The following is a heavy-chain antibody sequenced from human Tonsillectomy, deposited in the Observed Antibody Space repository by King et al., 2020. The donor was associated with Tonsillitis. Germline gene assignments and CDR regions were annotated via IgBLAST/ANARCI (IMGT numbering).Heavy chain of an antibody. CDR3: ASDLVTYYFDSSGYKYYYYGMDV. CDR2: ISAGSSYI. D-gene: IGHD3-22*01. Sequence: VQLVESGGGLVKPGGSLRLSCGASGFTFSSYSMNWVRQAPGKGLEWVSSISAGSSYIYYADSVKGRFTISRDNAKNSLYLQMNSLRAEDTAVYYCASDLVTYYFDSSGYKYYYYGMDVWGQGTTVTVSS. CDR1: GFTFSSYS. V-gene: IGHV3-21*06. J-gene: IGHJ6*02.